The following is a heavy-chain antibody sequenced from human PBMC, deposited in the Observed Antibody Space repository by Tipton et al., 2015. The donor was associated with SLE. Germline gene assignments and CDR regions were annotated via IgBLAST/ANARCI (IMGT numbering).Heavy chain of an antibody. D-gene: IGHD3-10*01. CDR2: IHYSGNT. CDR1: GGSIGSSY. Sequence: TLSLTCNASGGSIGSSYWGWIRQPPGKGLEWIGHIHYSGNTNYNPSLKNRVTISVDTSRDQFSLNLNSVTAADTAVYYRTRHANSRSYYTVLDYWGQGTLITVSS. CDR3: TRHANSRSYYTVLDY. V-gene: IGHV4-59*08. J-gene: IGHJ4*02.